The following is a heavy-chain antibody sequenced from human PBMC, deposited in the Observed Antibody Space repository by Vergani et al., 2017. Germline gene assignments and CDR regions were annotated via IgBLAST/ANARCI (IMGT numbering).Heavy chain of an antibody. D-gene: IGHD3-9*01. V-gene: IGHV3-21*01. CDR3: ARDPRRYDILAGYSSYYYYGMDV. J-gene: IGHJ6*02. CDR1: GVTFSSYS. CDR2: ISSSSSYI. Sequence: EVQLVESGGGLVKPGGSLRLSCAASGVTFSSYSMNWVRQAPGKGLEWVASISSSSSYIYYADSVKGRFTISRDNAKNSLYLQMNSLRAEDTAVYYCARDPRRYDILAGYSSYYYYGMDVWGQGTTVTVSS.